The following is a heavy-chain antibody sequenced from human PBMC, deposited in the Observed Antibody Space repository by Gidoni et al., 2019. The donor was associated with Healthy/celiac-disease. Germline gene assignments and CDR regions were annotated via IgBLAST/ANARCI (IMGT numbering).Heavy chain of an antibody. V-gene: IGHV5-51*01. CDR3: ARLLTSNNWNFDY. CDR1: GYSFTSYW. D-gene: IGHD1-20*01. CDR2: IFPGDSDT. Sequence: EVQLVQSGAEVQNPGESLKISSKGSGYSFTSYWIGWVRQMPGKGLEWMGIIFPGDSDTRYSPSFQGQVTISADKSISTAYLQWSSLKASDTAMYYCARLLTSNNWNFDYWGQGTLVTVSS. J-gene: IGHJ4*02.